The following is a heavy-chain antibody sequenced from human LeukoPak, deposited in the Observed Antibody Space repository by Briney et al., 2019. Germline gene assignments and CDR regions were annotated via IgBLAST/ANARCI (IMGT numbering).Heavy chain of an antibody. V-gene: IGHV6-1*01. CDR3: ARGWGYCSGGSCYVFDY. CDR1: GDSVSSNSAA. CDR2: TYYRSKWYN. Sequence: SQTLSLTCAISGDSVSSNSAAWHWIRQSPSRGLEWLGRTYYRSKWYNDYAVSVKSRISINPDTSKNRISLQLKSVTPEDTAVYYCARGWGYCSGGSCYVFDYWGQGTLVTVSS. D-gene: IGHD2-15*01. J-gene: IGHJ4*02.